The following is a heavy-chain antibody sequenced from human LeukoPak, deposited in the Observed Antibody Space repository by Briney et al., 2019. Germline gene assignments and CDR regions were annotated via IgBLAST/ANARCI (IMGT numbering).Heavy chain of an antibody. CDR3: ARLLLWFGELSRSYYFDY. J-gene: IGHJ4*02. CDR1: GGSFSGYY. V-gene: IGHV4-34*01. D-gene: IGHD3-10*01. CDR2: INHSGST. Sequence: SETLSLTCAVYGGSFSGYYWSWIRQPPGKGLEWIGEINHSGSTNYNPSLKSRVTISVDTSKNQFSLKLSSVTAADTAVYYCARLLLWFGELSRSYYFDYWGQGTLVTVSS.